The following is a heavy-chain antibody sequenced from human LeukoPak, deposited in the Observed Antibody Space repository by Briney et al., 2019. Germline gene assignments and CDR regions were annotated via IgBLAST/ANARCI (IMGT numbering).Heavy chain of an antibody. J-gene: IGHJ4*02. CDR1: GGTFSSYA. CDR2: IIPIFGTA. CDR3: ASVGGLESDY. D-gene: IGHD3-16*01. V-gene: IGHV1-69*05. Sequence: SVKVSCKASGGTFSSYAINWVRQAPGQGLEWMGRIIPIFGTANYAQKFQGRVTITTDESTSTAYMELSSLRSEDTAVYYCASVGGLESDYWGQGTLVTVSS.